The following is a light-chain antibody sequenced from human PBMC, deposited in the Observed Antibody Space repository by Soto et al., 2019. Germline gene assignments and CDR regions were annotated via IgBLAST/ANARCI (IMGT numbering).Light chain of an antibody. CDR1: SSDVGGYNY. J-gene: IGLJ1*01. Sequence: QSALTQPASVSGSPGQSITVSCTGTSSDVGGYNYVSWYQQYPGKVPRLMIYDVTNRPSGVSNRFSGSKSGNTASLTISGLQAEDEADYYCSSYSRGSTYVFGTGTKVTVL. CDR2: DVT. CDR3: SSYSRGSTYV. V-gene: IGLV2-14*01.